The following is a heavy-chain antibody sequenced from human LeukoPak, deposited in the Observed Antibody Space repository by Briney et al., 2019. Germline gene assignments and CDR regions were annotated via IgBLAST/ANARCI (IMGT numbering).Heavy chain of an antibody. CDR1: GYTFTSYY. V-gene: IGHV1-46*04. Sequence: GASVKVSCKASGYTFTSYYMHWVRQAPEQGLEWMGIINPSGGSTSYAQKLQGRVTMTRDMSTSTVYMELSSLRSEDTAVYYCVCSGSPRDWFDPWGQGTLVTVSS. D-gene: IGHD2-15*01. CDR2: INPSGGST. CDR3: VCSGSPRDWFDP. J-gene: IGHJ5*02.